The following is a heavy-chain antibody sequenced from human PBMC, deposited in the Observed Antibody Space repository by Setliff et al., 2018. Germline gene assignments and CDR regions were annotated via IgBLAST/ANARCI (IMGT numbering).Heavy chain of an antibody. CDR1: GGSISSYY. Sequence: PSETLSLTCTVSGGSISSYYWSWIRQPPGKRLEWIGYIYYSGSTNYNPSLESRVTISVDTSKNQFSLRLNSATAADTVVYYCARLRGAFDYWGQGTLVTVPQ. D-gene: IGHD3-16*01. J-gene: IGHJ4*02. CDR2: IYYSGST. CDR3: ARLRGAFDY. V-gene: IGHV4-59*01.